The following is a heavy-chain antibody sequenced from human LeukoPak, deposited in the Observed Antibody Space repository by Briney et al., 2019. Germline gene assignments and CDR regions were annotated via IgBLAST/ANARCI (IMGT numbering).Heavy chain of an antibody. CDR1: GFTFSSYE. Sequence: GGSLRLSCAASGFTFSSYELNWVRQAPGKGLEWVSYIGIIGSTIYYADSVKGRFTISRDNSKNTLYLQMNSLRAEDTAVYYCAKDPDYYDSHGVVGDWGQGTLVTVSS. CDR3: AKDPDYYDSHGVVGD. CDR2: IGIIGSTI. V-gene: IGHV3-48*03. D-gene: IGHD3-22*01. J-gene: IGHJ4*02.